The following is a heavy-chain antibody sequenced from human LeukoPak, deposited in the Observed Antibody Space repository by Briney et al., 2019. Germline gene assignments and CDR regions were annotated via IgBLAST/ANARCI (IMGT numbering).Heavy chain of an antibody. CDR3: AVSDYGDYDY. V-gene: IGHV1-46*01. CDR1: DYTFTSYY. Sequence: GASVKVSCKASDYTFTSYYMHWVRQAPGQGLEWMGLINPSGGSTSYAQKFQGRVTMTRDTSTGTVYMELSSLRSEDTAVYYCAVSDYGDYDYWGQGTLVTVSS. D-gene: IGHD4-17*01. J-gene: IGHJ4*02. CDR2: INPSGGST.